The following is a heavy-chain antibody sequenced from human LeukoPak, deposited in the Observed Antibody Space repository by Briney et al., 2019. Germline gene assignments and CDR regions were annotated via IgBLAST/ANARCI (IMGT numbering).Heavy chain of an antibody. CDR3: ARDQKTVAGRFDY. CDR1: GFTFSDYY. CDR2: ISSSGSTI. D-gene: IGHD6-19*01. V-gene: IGHV3-11*04. J-gene: IGHJ4*02. Sequence: KTGGSLRLSCAASGFTFSDYYMSWIRQAPGKGLEWVSYISSSGSTIYYADSVKGRFTISRDNAKNSLYLQMNSLRAEDTAVYYCARDQKTVAGRFDYWGRGTLVTVSS.